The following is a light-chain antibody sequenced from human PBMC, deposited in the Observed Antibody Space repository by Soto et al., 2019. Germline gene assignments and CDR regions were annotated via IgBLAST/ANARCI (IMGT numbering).Light chain of an antibody. J-gene: IGKJ2*01. Sequence: EIVLTQSPGTLSLSPGERATLSCRASQSVSSSYLAWYQQKPGQAPRLLIYGASSRATGIPDRFSGSGSGTDFTLTISRLEPEDSATYYCQERSKWPLYTFGQGTKLEIK. CDR1: QSVSSSY. V-gene: IGKV3D-20*02. CDR3: QERSKWPLYT. CDR2: GAS.